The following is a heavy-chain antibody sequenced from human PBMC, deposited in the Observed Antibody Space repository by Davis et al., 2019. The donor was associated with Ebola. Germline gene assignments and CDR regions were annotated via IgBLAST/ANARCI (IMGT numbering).Heavy chain of an antibody. V-gene: IGHV4-59*12. Sequence: PSETLSLTCTVSGGSISSYYWSWIRQPPGKGLEWIGYIYYSGSTNYNPSLKSRVTISVDTSKNQFSLKLSSVTAADTAVYYCARLRGYSGYVLDYWGQGTLVTVSS. CDR1: GGSISSYY. CDR2: IYYSGST. J-gene: IGHJ4*02. CDR3: ARLRGYSGYVLDY. D-gene: IGHD5-12*01.